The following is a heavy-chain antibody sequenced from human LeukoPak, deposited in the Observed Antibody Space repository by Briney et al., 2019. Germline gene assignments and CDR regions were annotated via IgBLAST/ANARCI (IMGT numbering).Heavy chain of an antibody. CDR1: GYSISSGYY. J-gene: IGHJ5*02. CDR3: ARDRTEGFDP. CDR2: IYHSGST. V-gene: IGHV4-38-2*02. Sequence: PSETLSLTFTVSGYSISSGYYWGWIRQPPGKGLEWIGSIYHSGSTYYNPSLKSRVTISVDTSKNQFSLKLSSVTAADTAVYYCARDRTEGFDPWGQGTLVTVSS.